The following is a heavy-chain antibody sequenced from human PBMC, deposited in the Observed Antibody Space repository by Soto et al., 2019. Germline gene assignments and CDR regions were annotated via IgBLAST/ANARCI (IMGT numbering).Heavy chain of an antibody. CDR1: GFTFSSYA. J-gene: IGHJ6*02. CDR2: ISGSGGST. V-gene: IGHV3-23*01. Sequence: GGSLRLSCAASGFTFSSYAMSWVRQDPGKGLEWVSAISGSGGSTYYADSVKGRFTISRDNSKNTLYLQMNSLRAEDTAVYYCAKDMQFDSSGYYNYYYYYGMDVWGQGTTVTVSS. D-gene: IGHD3-22*01. CDR3: AKDMQFDSSGYYNYYYYYGMDV.